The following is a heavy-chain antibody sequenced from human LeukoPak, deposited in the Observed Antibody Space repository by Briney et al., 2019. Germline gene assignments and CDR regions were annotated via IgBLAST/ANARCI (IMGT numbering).Heavy chain of an antibody. V-gene: IGHV3-9*03. CDR3: ARETWNAFDI. J-gene: IGHJ3*02. CDR1: GFTFDDFV. D-gene: IGHD1-1*01. CDR2: ISWNSNSV. Sequence: GRSLRLSCAASGFTFDDFVMHWIRQAPGTGLEWVSSISWNSNSVGYADSVKGRFTISRDDAKNSLYLQMSSLRTEDMALYYCARETWNAFDIWGQGTMVTVSS.